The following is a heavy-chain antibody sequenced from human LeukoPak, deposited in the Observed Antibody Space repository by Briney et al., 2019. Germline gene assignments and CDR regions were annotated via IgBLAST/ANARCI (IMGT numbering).Heavy chain of an antibody. CDR1: GGSISSSSYY. CDR3: ARLRFHAKLQRSHPYFDY. CDR2: IYYSGST. Sequence: SETLSLTCTVSGGSISSSSYYWGWIRQPPGKGLEWIRSIYYSGSTYYNPSLKSRVTISVDTSKNQFSLKLSSVTAADTAVYYCARLRFHAKLQRSHPYFDYWGQGTLVTVSS. D-gene: IGHD3-10*02. V-gene: IGHV4-39*01. J-gene: IGHJ4*02.